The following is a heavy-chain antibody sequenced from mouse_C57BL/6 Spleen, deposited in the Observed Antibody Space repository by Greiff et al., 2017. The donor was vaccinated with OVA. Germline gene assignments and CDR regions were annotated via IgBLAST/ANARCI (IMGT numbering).Heavy chain of an antibody. CDR3: ARGRWPGVFDY. V-gene: IGHV5-4*01. CDR1: GFTFSSYA. J-gene: IGHJ2*01. CDR2: ISDGGSYT. Sequence: EVQVVESGGGLVKPGGSLKLSCAASGFTFSSYAMSWVRQTPEKRLEWVATISDGGSYTYYPDNVKGRFTISRDNAKNNLYLQMSHLKSEDTAMYYCARGRWPGVFDYWGKGTTLTVSS. D-gene: IGHD2-3*01.